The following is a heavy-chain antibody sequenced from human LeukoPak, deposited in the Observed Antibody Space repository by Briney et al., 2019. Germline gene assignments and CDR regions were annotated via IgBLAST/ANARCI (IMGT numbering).Heavy chain of an antibody. CDR3: ASLSVTHRRFDY. CDR2: IYYSGST. J-gene: IGHJ4*02. V-gene: IGHV4-59*08. D-gene: IGHD4-17*01. Sequence: SETLSLTCTVSGGSISSYYWSWIRQPPGKGLEWIGYIYYSGSTNYNPSLKSRVTISVDTSKNQFSLKLSSVTAADAAVYYCASLSVTHRRFDYWGQGTLVTVSS. CDR1: GGSISSYY.